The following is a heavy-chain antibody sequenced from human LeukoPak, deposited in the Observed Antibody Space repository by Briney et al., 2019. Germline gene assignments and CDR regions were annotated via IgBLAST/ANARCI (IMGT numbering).Heavy chain of an antibody. V-gene: IGHV3-30*04. Sequence: PGGSLRLSCAASGFTFSSYAMHWVRQAPGKGLEWVAVISYDGSNKYYADSVKGRFTISRDNSKNTLYLQMNSLKTEDTAVYYCTTAGAVAEVFWGQGTLVTVSS. CDR1: GFTFSSYA. CDR2: ISYDGSNK. J-gene: IGHJ4*02. D-gene: IGHD6-19*01. CDR3: TTAGAVAEVF.